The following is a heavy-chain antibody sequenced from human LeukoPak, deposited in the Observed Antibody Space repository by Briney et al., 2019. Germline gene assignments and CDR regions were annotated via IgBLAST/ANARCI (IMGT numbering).Heavy chain of an antibody. CDR2: ISGSGGST. V-gene: IGHV3-23*01. CDR3: AEDRSDILTGLDY. CDR1: GFTFSSYA. J-gene: IGHJ4*02. Sequence: PGGSLRLSCAASGFTFSSYAMSWVRQAPGKGLEWVSAISGSGGSTYYADSVKGQFTISRDNSKNTLYLQMNSLRAEDTAVYYCAEDRSDILTGLDYWGQGTLVTVSS. D-gene: IGHD3-9*01.